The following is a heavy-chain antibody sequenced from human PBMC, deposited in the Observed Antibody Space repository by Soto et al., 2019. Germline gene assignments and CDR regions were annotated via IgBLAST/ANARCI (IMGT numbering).Heavy chain of an antibody. CDR1: GFTFSSYA. CDR3: DSGAPLRSRYAWPAPPDY. V-gene: IGHV3-30-3*01. J-gene: IGHJ4*02. CDR2: ISYDGSNK. D-gene: IGHD3-16*01. Sequence: QVQLVESGGGVVQPGRSLRLSCAASGFTFSSYAMHWVRQAPGKGLEWVAVISYDGSNKYYADSVKGRFTISRDNSKNTLYLQMNSLRAEDTAVSYCDSGAPLRSRYAWPAPPDYWGQGTLVTVSS.